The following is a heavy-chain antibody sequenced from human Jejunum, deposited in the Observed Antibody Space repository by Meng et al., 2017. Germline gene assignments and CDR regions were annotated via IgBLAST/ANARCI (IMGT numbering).Heavy chain of an antibody. Sequence: QGVEAGGGGVQPGRSLRLSCAASGFTFSTHAMHWVRQAPGKGLEWVAVISDDGNVKNYAESVKGRFSISRDNSRDTVYLQMDSLRSEDTAVYYCVRDGSVAVAGNFDYWGQGTLVTVSS. V-gene: IGHV3-30*01. CDR3: VRDGSVAVAGNFDY. CDR1: GFTFSTHA. D-gene: IGHD6-19*01. CDR2: ISDDGNVK. J-gene: IGHJ4*02.